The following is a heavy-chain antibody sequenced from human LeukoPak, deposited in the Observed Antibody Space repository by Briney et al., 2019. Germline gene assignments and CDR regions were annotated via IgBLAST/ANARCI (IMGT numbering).Heavy chain of an antibody. Sequence: GGTLRLSCAASGFTFSSYGMSWVRQAPGKGLEWVSAISGSGGSTYYADSVKGRFTISRDNSKNTLYLQMNSLRAEDTAVYYCAKKASGSGSYYNFDYWGQGTLVTVSS. J-gene: IGHJ4*02. D-gene: IGHD3-10*01. V-gene: IGHV3-23*01. CDR1: GFTFSSYG. CDR2: ISGSGGST. CDR3: AKKASGSGSYYNFDY.